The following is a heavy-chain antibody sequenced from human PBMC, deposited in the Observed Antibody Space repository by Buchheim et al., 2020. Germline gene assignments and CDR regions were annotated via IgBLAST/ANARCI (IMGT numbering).Heavy chain of an antibody. CDR2: ISYDGSNK. J-gene: IGHJ6*02. Sequence: QVQLVESGGGVVQPGRALRLSCAASGFTFSSYGMHWVRQAPGKGLEWVAVISYDGSNKYYADSVKGRFTISRDNSTNTLYLQMNSLRAEDTAVYYCAKADYGDYVVYYFGMDVWGQGTT. D-gene: IGHD4-17*01. CDR3: AKADYGDYVVYYFGMDV. CDR1: GFTFSSYG. V-gene: IGHV3-30*18.